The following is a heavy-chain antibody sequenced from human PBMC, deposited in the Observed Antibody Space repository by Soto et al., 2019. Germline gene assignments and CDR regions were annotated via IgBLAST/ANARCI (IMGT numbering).Heavy chain of an antibody. CDR1: GFTFSGYA. Sequence: PGGSLRLSCAASGFTFSGYAMSWVRQAPGKGLEWVSAISGSGGSTYYADSVKGRFTISRDNSKNTLYLQINSLRADDTALYYCAKDRGGGTYYSDYWGQGTLVTVSS. D-gene: IGHD1-26*01. CDR3: AKDRGGGTYYSDY. V-gene: IGHV3-23*01. CDR2: ISGSGGST. J-gene: IGHJ4*02.